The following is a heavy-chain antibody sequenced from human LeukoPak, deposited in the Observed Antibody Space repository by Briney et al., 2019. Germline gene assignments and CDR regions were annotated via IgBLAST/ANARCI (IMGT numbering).Heavy chain of an antibody. CDR3: ATRVVRGVINW. V-gene: IGHV4-34*01. J-gene: IGHJ4*02. Sequence: PSETLSLTCAVYGGSFSGYYWSWIRQPPGKGLEWIGEINHSGSANYNPSLKSRVTISVDTSKNQFSLKLSSVTPADTAVYYCATRVVRGVINWWGQGTLVTVSS. CDR2: INHSGSA. CDR1: GGSFSGYY. D-gene: IGHD3-10*01.